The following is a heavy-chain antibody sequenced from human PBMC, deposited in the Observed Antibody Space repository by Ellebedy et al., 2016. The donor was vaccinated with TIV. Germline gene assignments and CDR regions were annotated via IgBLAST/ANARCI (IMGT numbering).Heavy chain of an antibody. CDR2: IIPIFGTA. Sequence: AASVKLSCKASGGTFSSYAISWVRQAPGQGLEWMGGIIPIFGTANYAQKFQGRVTITADESTSTAYMELSSLRSEDTAVYYCARDGAGSYYNWFDPWGQGTLVTVSS. D-gene: IGHD1-26*01. V-gene: IGHV1-69*13. CDR3: ARDGAGSYYNWFDP. J-gene: IGHJ5*02. CDR1: GGTFSSYA.